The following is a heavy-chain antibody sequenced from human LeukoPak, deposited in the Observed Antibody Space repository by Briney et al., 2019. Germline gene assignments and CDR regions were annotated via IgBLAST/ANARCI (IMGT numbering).Heavy chain of an antibody. Sequence: ASVKVSCKASGGTFSSYAISWVRQAPGQGLEWMGGIIPIFGTANYAQKFQGRVTITADESTSTAYMELSSLRSEDTAVYYCARDPDYDILTGYSNGNWFDPWGQGTLVTVSS. V-gene: IGHV1-69*13. J-gene: IGHJ5*02. CDR2: IIPIFGTA. CDR3: ARDPDYDILTGYSNGNWFDP. CDR1: GGTFSSYA. D-gene: IGHD3-9*01.